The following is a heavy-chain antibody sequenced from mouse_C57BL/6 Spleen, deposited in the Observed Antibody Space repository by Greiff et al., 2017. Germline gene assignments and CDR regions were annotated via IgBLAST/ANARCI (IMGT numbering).Heavy chain of an antibody. CDR1: GYTFTDYY. D-gene: IGHD2-1*01. J-gene: IGHJ4*01. CDR3: ARWEENGNSAYAMDY. V-gene: IGHV1-19*01. Sequence: VHLKQSGPVLVKPGASVKMSCKASGYTFTDYYMNWVKQSPGKSLEWIGVIHPYNGGTSYNQKFKGTATLTVDNSCSTAYMELISQTSEDSAVYYCARWEENGNSAYAMDYWGQGTSVTVSS. CDR2: IHPYNGGT.